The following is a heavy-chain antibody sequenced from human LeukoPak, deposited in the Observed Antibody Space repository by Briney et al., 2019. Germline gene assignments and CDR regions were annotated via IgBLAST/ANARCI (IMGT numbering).Heavy chain of an antibody. CDR2: ISYDGSNK. V-gene: IGHV3-30*18. CDR1: GFTFSSYG. CDR3: AKDHRYCSSTSCYPYYYYYYGMDV. J-gene: IGHJ6*02. Sequence: GRSLRLSCAASGFTFSSYGMHWVRQAPGKGLEWVAVISYDGSNKYYADSVKGRFTISRDNSKNTLYLQMNSLRAEDTAVYHCAKDHRYCSSTSCYPYYYYYYGMDVWGQGTTVTVSS. D-gene: IGHD2-2*01.